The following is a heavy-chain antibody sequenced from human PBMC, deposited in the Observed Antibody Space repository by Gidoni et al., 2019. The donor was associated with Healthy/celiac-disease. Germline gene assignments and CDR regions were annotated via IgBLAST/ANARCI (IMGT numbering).Heavy chain of an antibody. V-gene: IGHV2-26*01. CDR2: IFSNDEK. D-gene: IGHD6-19*01. Sequence: QVTLKESGPVLVKPTETLTLTCTVSGFSLSNARMGVSWIRQPPGKALEWLAHIFSNDEKSYSTSLKSRLTISKDTSKSQVVLTMTNMDPVDTATYYCAQIRKGLGSGWYEEGYYYYGMDVWGQGTTVTVSS. CDR3: AQIRKGLGSGWYEEGYYYYGMDV. CDR1: GFSLSNARMG. J-gene: IGHJ6*02.